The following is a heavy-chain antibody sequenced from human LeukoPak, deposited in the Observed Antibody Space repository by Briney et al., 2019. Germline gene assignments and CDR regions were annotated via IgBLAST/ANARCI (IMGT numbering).Heavy chain of an antibody. CDR2: ISGSGSST. CDR3: AKGRGYYYDSSSYVDY. Sequence: GGSLRLSCAASGFTFSSYAMSWVRQAPGKGLEWVSVISGSGSSTYYADSVKGRFTISRDNSKNTLYLQMNSLRAEDTAVYYCAKGRGYYYDSSSYVDYWGQGTLVTVSS. V-gene: IGHV3-23*01. D-gene: IGHD3-22*01. J-gene: IGHJ4*02. CDR1: GFTFSSYA.